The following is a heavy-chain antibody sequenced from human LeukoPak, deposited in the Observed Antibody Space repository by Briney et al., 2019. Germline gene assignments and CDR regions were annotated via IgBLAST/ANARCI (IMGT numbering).Heavy chain of an antibody. CDR3: ARDLPHLMGWTTVNNFDY. CDR1: GGTFSSYA. D-gene: IGHD4-17*01. Sequence: ASVKVSCKASGGTFSSYAISWVRQAPGQGLEWMGRIIPILGIANYAQKFQGRVTITADKSTSTAYMELSSLRSEDTAVYYCARDLPHLMGWTTVNNFDYWGQGTLVTVSS. V-gene: IGHV1-69*04. J-gene: IGHJ4*02. CDR2: IIPILGIA.